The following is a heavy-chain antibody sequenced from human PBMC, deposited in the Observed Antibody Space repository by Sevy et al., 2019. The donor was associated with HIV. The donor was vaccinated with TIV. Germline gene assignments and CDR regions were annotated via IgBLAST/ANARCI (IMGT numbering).Heavy chain of an antibody. J-gene: IGHJ4*02. CDR1: AYTFTTHW. CDR2: MSPGDSDP. V-gene: IGHV5-51*01. Sequence: GESLKIPCKGSAYTFTTHWIGWVRQMPGKGLEWMGIMSPGDSDPRYSPYFQGQVTMSVDKSVSTAYLQWHSLETSDTAIYYCARLDSYSIGWSPRYYFDYWGQGTLVTVSS. CDR3: ARLDSYSIGWSPRYYFDY. D-gene: IGHD6-19*01.